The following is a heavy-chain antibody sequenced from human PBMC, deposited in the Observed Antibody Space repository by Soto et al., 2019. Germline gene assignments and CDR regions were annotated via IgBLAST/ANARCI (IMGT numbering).Heavy chain of an antibody. CDR1: GGTFSSYA. D-gene: IGHD5-18*01. CDR3: ASPVVDTAMYWWFDP. J-gene: IGHJ5*02. Sequence: QVQLVQSGAEVKKPGSSVKVSCKASGGTFSSYAISWVRQAPGQGLEWMGGIIPIFGTANYAQKFQGRVTITADKSTSTAYMERSSLRSEDTAVYYCASPVVDTAMYWWFDPWGQGTLVTVSS. CDR2: IIPIFGTA. V-gene: IGHV1-69*06.